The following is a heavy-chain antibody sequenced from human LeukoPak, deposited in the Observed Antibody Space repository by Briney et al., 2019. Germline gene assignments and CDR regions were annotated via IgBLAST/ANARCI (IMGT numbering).Heavy chain of an antibody. D-gene: IGHD3-9*01. CDR2: IYHSGST. Sequence: SETPSLTCTVSGYSISSGYYWGWIRQPPGKGLEWIGSIYHSGSTYYNPSLKSRVTISVDTSKNQFSLKLSSVTAADTAVYYCAAGPWLTGKTLDYWGQGTLVTVSS. J-gene: IGHJ4*02. CDR3: AAGPWLTGKTLDY. V-gene: IGHV4-38-2*02. CDR1: GYSISSGYY.